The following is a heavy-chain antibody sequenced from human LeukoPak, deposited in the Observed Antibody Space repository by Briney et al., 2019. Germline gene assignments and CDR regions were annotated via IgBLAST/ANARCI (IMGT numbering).Heavy chain of an antibody. D-gene: IGHD5-12*01. CDR3: ARVYSGYDY. CDR1: GYTFSNND. V-gene: IGHV1-46*01. Sequence: GASAKVSCKTSGYTFSNNDMNRVRQAPGQGLVWRGMITPSGGISYAQKFQGRVTMTRDMSANTVYMELSSLRSEDTAVYYCARVYSGYDYWGQGTLVTVSS. J-gene: IGHJ4*02. CDR2: ITPSGGI.